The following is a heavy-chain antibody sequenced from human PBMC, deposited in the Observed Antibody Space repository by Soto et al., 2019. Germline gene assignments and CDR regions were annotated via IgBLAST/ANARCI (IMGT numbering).Heavy chain of an antibody. V-gene: IGHV1-24*01. CDR1: GYTLTELS. CDR3: ATWDNWNGDHNY. Sequence: GASVKVSCKVSGYTLTELSMHWVRQAPGKGLEWMGGFDPEDGETIYAQKFQGRVTMTEDTSTDTAYMELSSLRSEDTAVYYCATWDNWNGDHNYWGQGTLVTVSS. D-gene: IGHD1-20*01. CDR2: FDPEDGET. J-gene: IGHJ4*02.